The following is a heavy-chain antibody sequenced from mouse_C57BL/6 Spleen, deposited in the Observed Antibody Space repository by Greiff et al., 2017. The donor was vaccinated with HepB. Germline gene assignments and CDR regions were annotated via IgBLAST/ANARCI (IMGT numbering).Heavy chain of an antibody. Sequence: QVQLQQSGAELVKPGASVKMSCKASGYTFTSYWITWVKQRPGQGLEWIGDIYPGSGSTNYNEKFKSKATLTVDTSSSTAYMQLSSLTSEDSAVYYCARSEYYYGSSWYFDVWGTGTTVTVSS. CDR3: ARSEYYYGSSWYFDV. CDR2: IYPGSGST. J-gene: IGHJ1*03. CDR1: GYTFTSYW. D-gene: IGHD1-1*01. V-gene: IGHV1-55*01.